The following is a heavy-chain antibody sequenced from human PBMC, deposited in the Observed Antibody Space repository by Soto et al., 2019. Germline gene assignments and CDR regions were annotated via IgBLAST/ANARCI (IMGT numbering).Heavy chain of an antibody. CDR2: IYYSRST. CDR3: ARVVDGYNFPFDY. J-gene: IGHJ4*02. V-gene: IGHV4-30-4*08. D-gene: IGHD5-12*01. CDR1: AGSFSSGNYH. Sequence: QVQLQEAGPGLVQPSQTLSLPCTVSAGSFSSGNYHWSWIRHPPGKGLEGIGFIYYSRSTYYNLSLKSRVSISQDTPKNQFSLRLSPLTAADTAIYYFARVVDGYNFPFDYWGQGILVTVSS.